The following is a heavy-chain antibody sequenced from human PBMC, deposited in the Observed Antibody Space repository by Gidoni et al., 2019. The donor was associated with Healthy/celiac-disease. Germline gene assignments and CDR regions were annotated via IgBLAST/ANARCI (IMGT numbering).Heavy chain of an antibody. J-gene: IGHJ4*02. CDR3: TREGAARGDY. CDR1: GFTFGDYA. V-gene: IGHV3-49*03. D-gene: IGHD6-6*01. CDR2: IRSKAYGGTT. Sequence: EVQLVESGGGLVQPGRSLRLSCTASGFTFGDYAMSWFRQAPGKGLEWVGFIRSKAYGGTTEYAASVKGRFTISRDDSKSIAYLKMNSLKTEDTAVYYCTREGAARGDYWGQGTLVTVSS.